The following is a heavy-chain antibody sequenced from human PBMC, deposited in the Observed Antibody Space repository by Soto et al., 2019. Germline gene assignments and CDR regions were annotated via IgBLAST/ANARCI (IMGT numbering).Heavy chain of an antibody. V-gene: IGHV3-30*18. CDR2: ISYEGSNK. CDR1: GFTFSSYG. Sequence: QVQLVESGGGVVQPGRSLRLSCAASGFTFSSYGMHWVRQAPGKGLEWVAVISYEGSNKYYADSVKGRFTISRDNSKNTLYLQMNSLRAEDTAVYYCAKEKPATMPNDYWGQGTLVTVSS. J-gene: IGHJ4*02. CDR3: AKEKPATMPNDY. D-gene: IGHD2-2*01.